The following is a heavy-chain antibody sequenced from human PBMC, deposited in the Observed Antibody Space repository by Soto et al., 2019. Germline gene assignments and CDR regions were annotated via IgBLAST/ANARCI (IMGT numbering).Heavy chain of an antibody. D-gene: IGHD2-15*01. V-gene: IGHV3-23*01. CDR3: AKDESVAATPQSWFDP. Sequence: GGSLRLSCAASGFTFSSYAMSWVRQAPGKGLEWVSAISGSGGSTYYADSVKGRFTISRDNSKNTLYLQMNSLRAEDTAVYYCAKDESVAATPQSWFDPWGQGTLVTVSS. CDR1: GFTFSSYA. CDR2: ISGSGGST. J-gene: IGHJ5*02.